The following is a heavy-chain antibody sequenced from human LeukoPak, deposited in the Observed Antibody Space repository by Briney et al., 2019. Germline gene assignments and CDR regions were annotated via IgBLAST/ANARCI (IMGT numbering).Heavy chain of an antibody. V-gene: IGHV5-51*01. CDR1: GYSFTSYW. Sequence: GGSRQISGKGSGYSFTSYWIGGARPLPGKGVEGMGIIYPGDSDTRYSPSFQGQVTISADKSISTAYLQWSSLKASDTAMYYCARHSTRGHFDPWGQGTLVTVSS. CDR3: ARHSTRGHFDP. J-gene: IGHJ5*02. CDR2: IYPGDSDT. D-gene: IGHD1-26*01.